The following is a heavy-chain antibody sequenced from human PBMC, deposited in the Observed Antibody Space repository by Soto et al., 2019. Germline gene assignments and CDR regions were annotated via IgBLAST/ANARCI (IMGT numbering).Heavy chain of an antibody. CDR3: AREGYSYLNYYYGMDV. V-gene: IGHV3-48*02. Sequence: EVQLVESGGGLVQPGGSLRLSCAASGFTFSSYSMNWVRQAPGKGLEWVSYISSSSSTIYYADSVKGRFTISRDNAKNSLYLQMNSLRDEDTAVYYCAREGYSYLNYYYGMDVWGQGTTVTVSS. CDR2: ISSSSSTI. CDR1: GFTFSSYS. D-gene: IGHD5-18*01. J-gene: IGHJ6*02.